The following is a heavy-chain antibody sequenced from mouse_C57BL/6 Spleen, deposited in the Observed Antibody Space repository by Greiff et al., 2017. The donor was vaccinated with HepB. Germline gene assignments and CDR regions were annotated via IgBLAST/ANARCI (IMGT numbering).Heavy chain of an antibody. CDR2: ISSGSSTI. CDR3: ARPDGYLAWFAY. V-gene: IGHV5-17*01. Sequence: EVKLMESGGGLVKPGGSLKLSCAASGFTFSDYGMHWVRQAPAKGLEWVAYISSGSSTIYYADTVKGRFTISRDNAKNTLFLQMTSLRSEDTAMYYCARPDGYLAWFAYWGQGTLVTVSA. CDR1: GFTFSDYG. J-gene: IGHJ3*01. D-gene: IGHD2-3*01.